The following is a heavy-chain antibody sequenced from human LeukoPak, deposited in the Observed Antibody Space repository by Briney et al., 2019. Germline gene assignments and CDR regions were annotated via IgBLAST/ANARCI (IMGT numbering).Heavy chain of an antibody. CDR2: IYSDNT. V-gene: IGHV3-53*01. CDR3: ARSWEPTGDDAFDI. D-gene: IGHD1-26*01. CDR1: EFTVSSNS. J-gene: IGHJ3*02. Sequence: GGSLRLSCTVSEFTVSSNSMSWVRQAPGKGLEWVSFIYSDNTHYSDSVKGRFTISRDNAKNSLYLQMNSLRAEDTAVYYCARSWEPTGDDAFDIWGQGTMVTVSS.